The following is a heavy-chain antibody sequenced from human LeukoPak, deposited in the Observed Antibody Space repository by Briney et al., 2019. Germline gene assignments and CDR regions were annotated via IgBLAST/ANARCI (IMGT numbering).Heavy chain of an antibody. CDR2: ISAYNGNT. CDR3: AREYYVGYCSSTSCYFFDY. V-gene: IGHV1-18*01. CDR1: GYTFTSYG. D-gene: IGHD2-2*01. J-gene: IGHJ4*02. Sequence: GASVKVSCKASGYTFTSYGISWVRQAPGQGLEWMGWISAYNGNTNYAQKLQGRVTMTTDTSTSTAYMELRSLRSDDTAVYYCAREYYVGYCSSTSCYFFDYWGQGTLVTVSS.